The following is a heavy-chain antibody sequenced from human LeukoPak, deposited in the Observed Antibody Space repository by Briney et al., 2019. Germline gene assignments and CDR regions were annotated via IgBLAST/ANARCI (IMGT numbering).Heavy chain of an antibody. CDR2: IYYSGST. CDR3: ARDLNSSGWFDP. J-gene: IGHJ5*02. Sequence: SETLSLTCTVSGGSISSYYWSWIRQPPGKGLEWIGYIYYSGSTNYNPSLKSRVTILVDTSKNQFSLKLSSVTAADTAVYYCARDLNSSGWFDPWGQGTLVTVSS. D-gene: IGHD6-19*01. V-gene: IGHV4-59*01. CDR1: GGSISSYY.